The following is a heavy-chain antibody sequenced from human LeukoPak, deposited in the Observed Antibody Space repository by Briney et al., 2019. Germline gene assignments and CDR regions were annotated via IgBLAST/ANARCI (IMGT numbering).Heavy chain of an antibody. D-gene: IGHD6-13*01. V-gene: IGHV4-39*01. J-gene: IGHJ4*02. CDR3: ARRREQQLVDFDY. CDR2: IYYSGNT. CDR1: GGSISSSSYY. Sequence: SETLSLTCTVSGGSISSSSYYWGWIRQPPGKGLEWIGSIYYSGNTYYNPSLKSRVTMSVDTSKNQFSLKLSTVTAADTSVYYCARRREQQLVDFDYWGQGTLVTVSS.